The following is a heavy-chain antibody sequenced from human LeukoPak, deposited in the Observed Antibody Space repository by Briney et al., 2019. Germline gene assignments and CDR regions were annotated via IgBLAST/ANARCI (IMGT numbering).Heavy chain of an antibody. CDR2: IYYSGST. J-gene: IGHJ5*02. D-gene: IGHD6-25*01. CDR3: ARGVGIAAAAPAGCFDP. Sequence: NASETLSLTCTVSGGSISSYYWSWIRQPPGKGLEWIGYIYYSGSTNYNPSLKSRVTISVDTSKNQFSLKLSSVTAADTAVYYCARGVGIAAAAPAGCFDPWGQGTLVTVSS. CDR1: GGSISSYY. V-gene: IGHV4-59*01.